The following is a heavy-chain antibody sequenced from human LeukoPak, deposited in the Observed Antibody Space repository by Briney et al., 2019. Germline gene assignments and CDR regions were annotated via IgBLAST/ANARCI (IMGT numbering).Heavy chain of an antibody. J-gene: IGHJ4*02. V-gene: IGHV3-7*03. D-gene: IGHD6-19*01. CDR1: GFTFSSYW. CDR2: IKQDGSEK. CDR3: ARNYPSSGWFFEY. Sequence: GGSLRLSCAASGFTFSSYWMSWVRQAPGKGLEWVANIKQDGSEKFYEDSVKGRFTISRDNAKNSLYLQMNSLRAEDTAVYYCARNYPSSGWFFEYWGQGTLVTVSS.